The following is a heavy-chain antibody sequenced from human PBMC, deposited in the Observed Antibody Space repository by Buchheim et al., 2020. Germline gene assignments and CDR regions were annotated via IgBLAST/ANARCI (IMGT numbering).Heavy chain of an antibody. CDR3: AREEGSIVVVTAPGYGMDV. CDR1: GYTFTSYY. D-gene: IGHD2-21*02. CDR2: INPSGGST. Sequence: QVQLVQSGAEVKKPGASVKVSCKASGYTFTSYYMHWVRQAPGQGLEWMGIINPSGGSTSYAQKFQGRVTMTRATSTSTLYMELSSLRSEDTAVYYCAREEGSIVVVTAPGYGMDVWGQGTT. J-gene: IGHJ6*02. V-gene: IGHV1-46*01.